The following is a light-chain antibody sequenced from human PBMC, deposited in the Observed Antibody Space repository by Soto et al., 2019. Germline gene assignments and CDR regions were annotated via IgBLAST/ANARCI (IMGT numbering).Light chain of an antibody. CDR2: DDN. V-gene: IGLV1-51*01. J-gene: IGLJ2*01. CDR1: SSNMGSNY. CDR3: GTWDSSLSAGV. Sequence: QSVLTQPPSVSVAPGQKVTISCSGSSSNMGSNYVSWYQQLPGTAPKLLIYDDNKRPSGIPDRFSGSKSGTSATLGITGLQTGDEADYYCGTWDSSLSAGVFGGGTKLTVL.